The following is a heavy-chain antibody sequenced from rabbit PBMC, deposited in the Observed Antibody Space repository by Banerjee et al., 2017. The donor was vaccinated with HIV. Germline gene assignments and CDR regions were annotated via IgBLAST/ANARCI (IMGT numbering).Heavy chain of an antibody. CDR3: VRNDDYGAYYFNL. J-gene: IGHJ4*01. CDR2: VYTGDSDDT. Sequence: QEQLVESGGGLVQPGGSLKLSCKASGFDFSSYGVSWVRQAPGKGLEWIACVYTGDSDDTAYATWANGRFTISSHNAQNTLYLQLNSLTAADTATYFCVRNDDYGAYYFNLWGQGTLVTVS. CDR1: GFDFSSYG. V-gene: IGHV1S47*01. D-gene: IGHD2-1*01.